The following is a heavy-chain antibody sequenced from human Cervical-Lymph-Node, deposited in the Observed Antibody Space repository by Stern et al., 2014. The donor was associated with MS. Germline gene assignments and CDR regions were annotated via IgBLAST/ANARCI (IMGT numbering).Heavy chain of an antibody. Sequence: VQLVESGGGSVQPGGSLRLSCAASGLSFSSHYMSWVRQAPGTGLAWVANIKQDGSEKNYVDSVKGRFTVSRDNAKNSLYLQMDSLRVEDTAVYYCARELSWSGRDYWGQGTLVTVSS. CDR3: ARELSWSGRDY. V-gene: IGHV3-7*01. CDR2: IKQDGSEK. CDR1: GLSFSSHY. J-gene: IGHJ4*02. D-gene: IGHD3-3*01.